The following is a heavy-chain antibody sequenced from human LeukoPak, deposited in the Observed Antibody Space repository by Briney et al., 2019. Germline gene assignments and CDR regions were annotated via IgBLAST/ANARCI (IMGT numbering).Heavy chain of an antibody. D-gene: IGHD3-3*01. Sequence: ASVKVSCKASGGTFCSYAISWVRQAPGQGLEWMGGIIPIFGTANYAQKFQGRVTITTDESTSTAYMELSSLRAEDTALYYCAKDADDFWSGRRFDAFDIWGQGTMVTVSS. J-gene: IGHJ3*02. CDR2: IIPIFGTA. V-gene: IGHV1-69*05. CDR1: GGTFCSYA. CDR3: AKDADDFWSGRRFDAFDI.